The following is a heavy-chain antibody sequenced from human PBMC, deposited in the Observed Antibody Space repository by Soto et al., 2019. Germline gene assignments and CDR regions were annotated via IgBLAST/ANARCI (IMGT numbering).Heavy chain of an antibody. Sequence: ESLKISFKGSGYSFSTYWLGWVRQIPGKGLEWMGIIYPCDSDTRYSPSFQGQVTISADKSISTAYLQWSSLKASDTAMYYCARQTGYNWNDRRASGMDVWGQGTTVTVSS. CDR2: IYPCDSDT. V-gene: IGHV5-51*01. CDR1: GYSFSTYW. CDR3: ARQTGYNWNDRRASGMDV. J-gene: IGHJ6*02. D-gene: IGHD1-20*01.